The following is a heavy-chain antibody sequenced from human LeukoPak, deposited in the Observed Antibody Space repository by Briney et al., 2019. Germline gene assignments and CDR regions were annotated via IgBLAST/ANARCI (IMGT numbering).Heavy chain of an antibody. J-gene: IGHJ4*02. CDR1: GFTFSTCG. CDR2: ISPTGGDR. Sequence: SGGSLRLSCAASGFTFSTCGFNWVRQAPGKGLEWISSISPTGGDRYYADSVRGRFTISRDNAKNSMYLQMDSLRDEDTAVYYCATETIGRHYDYWGQGTLLTVSS. D-gene: IGHD1-14*01. CDR3: ATETIGRHYDY. V-gene: IGHV3-21*01.